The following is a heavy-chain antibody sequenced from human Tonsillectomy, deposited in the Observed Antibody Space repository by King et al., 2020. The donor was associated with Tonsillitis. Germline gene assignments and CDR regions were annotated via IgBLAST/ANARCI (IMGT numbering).Heavy chain of an antibody. Sequence: VQLQQWGAGLLKPSETLSLTCAVSGGSFSGYFWSWIRQPPGKGLEWIGQITQSGITTYNPSLKSRVTISVDSSKNQLSLKLSAVTAADTAVYYCAGGPSESVGVVLVPPTYFDYWGQGTLVTVSS. D-gene: IGHD3-3*01. V-gene: IGHV4-34*01. CDR3: AGGPSESVGVVLVPPTYFDY. J-gene: IGHJ4*02. CDR1: GGSFSGYF. CDR2: ITQSGIT.